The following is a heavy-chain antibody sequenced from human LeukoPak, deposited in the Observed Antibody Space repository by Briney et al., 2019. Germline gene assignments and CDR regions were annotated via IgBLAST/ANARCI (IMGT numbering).Heavy chain of an antibody. CDR2: IYYSGST. V-gene: IGHV4-59*01. CDR3: ARSYESRGYYYYGMDV. Sequence: SETLSLTCTVSGGSISTYYWSWIRQPPGKGLEWIGYIYYSGSTNYNPSLKSRVTISLDTSKNQFSLRLSSVTAADTAVYYCARSYESRGYYYYGMDVWGQGTTVTVSS. J-gene: IGHJ6*02. D-gene: IGHD3-22*01. CDR1: GGSISTYY.